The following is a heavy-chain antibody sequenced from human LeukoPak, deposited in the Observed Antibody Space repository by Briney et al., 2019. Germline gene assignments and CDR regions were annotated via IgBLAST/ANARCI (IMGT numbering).Heavy chain of an antibody. CDR2: IYYSGST. J-gene: IGHJ3*02. CDR1: GGSISSYY. V-gene: IGHV4-59*08. D-gene: IGHD3-22*01. Sequence: SGTLSLTCTVSGGSISSYYWSWIRQPPGKGLEWIGYIYYSGSTNYNPSLKSRVTISVDTSKNQFSLKLSSVTAADTAVYYCARRDETYYYDSSGYYSATAGAFDIWGQGTMVTVSS. CDR3: ARRDETYYYDSSGYYSATAGAFDI.